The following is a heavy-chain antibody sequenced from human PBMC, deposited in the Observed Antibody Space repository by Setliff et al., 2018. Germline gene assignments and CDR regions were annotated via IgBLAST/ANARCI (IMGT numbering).Heavy chain of an antibody. D-gene: IGHD3-22*01. CDR1: GYSFTSYW. CDR2: IYPGDSDT. J-gene: IGHJ6*03. Sequence: GESLKISCKGSGYSFTSYWIGWVRQMPGKGLEWMGVIYPGDSDTRYSPSFQGQVTISADKSISTAYLQWSSLKASDTAMYYCARQARGYYYDSSGYYRASPGYYYMDVWGKGTTVTVSS. V-gene: IGHV5-51*01. CDR3: ARQARGYYYDSSGYYRASPGYYYMDV.